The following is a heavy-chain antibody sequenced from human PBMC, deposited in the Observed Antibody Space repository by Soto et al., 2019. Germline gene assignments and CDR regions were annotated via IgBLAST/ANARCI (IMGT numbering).Heavy chain of an antibody. Sequence: EVQLLDSGGGLVQPGGSLRLSCAASGFTFSTYAMSWVRQAPGKGLEWVSTISGSGDSTYYANSVKGRFTISRDNSRNTLDLQMNSLRVEHTDVYYCAKGGEGSCSKTSCLYFSDYWGQGTLVTVSS. V-gene: IGHV3-23*01. CDR2: ISGSGDST. D-gene: IGHD2-2*01. CDR1: GFTFSTYA. CDR3: AKGGEGSCSKTSCLYFSDY. J-gene: IGHJ4*02.